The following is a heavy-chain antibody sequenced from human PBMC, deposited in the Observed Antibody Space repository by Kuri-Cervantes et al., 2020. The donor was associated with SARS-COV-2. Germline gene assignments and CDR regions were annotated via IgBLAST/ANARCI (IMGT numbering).Heavy chain of an antibody. J-gene: IGHJ4*02. Sequence: GGSLRLSCKAPETTFPNYDINWVRQATGQGLEWMGMVKTNSGNTLYAQFFQGRVTMTRDTSTGTVYMELSSLTSEDTAIYYCYCAPKEGFDSWGQGTLVTVSS. CDR3: YCAPKEGFDS. CDR1: ETTFPNYD. D-gene: IGHD2-21*01. V-gene: IGHV1-8*01. CDR2: VKTNSGNT.